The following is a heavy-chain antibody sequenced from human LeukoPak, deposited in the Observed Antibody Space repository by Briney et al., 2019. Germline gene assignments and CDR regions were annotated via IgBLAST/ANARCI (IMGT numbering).Heavy chain of an antibody. Sequence: GSLRLSCAASGFTFSSYAMSWIRQPPGKGLEWIGEINHSGSTNYNPSLKSRVTISVDTSKNQFSLKLSSVTAADTAVYYCARGNRDPGSSWYVVDYWGQGTLVTVSS. CDR3: ARGNRDPGSSWYVVDY. CDR2: INHSGST. CDR1: GFTFSSYA. D-gene: IGHD6-13*01. V-gene: IGHV4-34*01. J-gene: IGHJ4*02.